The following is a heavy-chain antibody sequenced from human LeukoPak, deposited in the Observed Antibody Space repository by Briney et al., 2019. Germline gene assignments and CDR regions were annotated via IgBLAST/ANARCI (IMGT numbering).Heavy chain of an antibody. CDR2: IYYSGST. V-gene: IGHV4-59*01. CDR3: ARHASGWSRGYYFDY. J-gene: IGHJ4*02. CDR1: GGSISSYY. D-gene: IGHD6-19*01. Sequence: PSETLSPTCTVSGGSISSYYWSWIRQPPGKGLEWIGYIYYSGSTNYNPSLKSRVTISVDTSKNQFSLKLSSVTAADTAVYYCARHASGWSRGYYFDYWGQGTLVTVSS.